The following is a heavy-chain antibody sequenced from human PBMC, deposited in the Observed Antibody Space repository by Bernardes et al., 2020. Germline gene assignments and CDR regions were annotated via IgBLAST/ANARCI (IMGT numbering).Heavy chain of an antibody. J-gene: IGHJ6*04. V-gene: IGHV1-8*01. CDR1: GYTFTSYD. CDR2: MNPNSGNT. Sequence: ASVKVSCKASGYTFTSYDINWVRQATGQGLEWMGWMNPNSGNTGYAQKFQGRVTMTRNTSISTAYMELSSLRSEDTAVYYCAREVCIAARLRCRYYYGMDVWGKGTTVTVSS. CDR3: AREVCIAARLRCRYYYGMDV. D-gene: IGHD6-6*01.